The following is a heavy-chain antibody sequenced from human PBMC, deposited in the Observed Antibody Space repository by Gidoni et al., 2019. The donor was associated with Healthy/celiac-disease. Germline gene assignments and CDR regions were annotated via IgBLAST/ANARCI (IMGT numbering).Heavy chain of an antibody. J-gene: IGHJ3*02. V-gene: IGHV3-30-3*01. D-gene: IGHD3-22*01. CDR2: ISYDGSNK. CDR3: ARVPGDSGFQDAFDI. Sequence: QVQLVESGGGVVQPGRSLRLSCAASGFTFSSDAMHWVRQAPGKGLEWVAVISYDGSNKYYADSVKGRFTISRDNSKNTLYLQMNSLRAEDTAVYYCARVPGDSGFQDAFDIWGQGTMVTVSS. CDR1: GFTFSSDA.